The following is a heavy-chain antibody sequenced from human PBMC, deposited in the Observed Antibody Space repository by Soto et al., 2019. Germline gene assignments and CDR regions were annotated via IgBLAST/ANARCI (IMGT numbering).Heavy chain of an antibody. CDR2: ISGSGNTI. V-gene: IGHV3-11*01. J-gene: IGHJ5*02. D-gene: IGHD3-22*01. Sequence: PWGSLRLSCAASGVSFRDYYRSWIRQAPGKGLEWISYISGSGNTIYYADSVKGRFIISRDNAKNSLFLQMNSLRADATAVYYCARDRLPMVVVVMGWFDPWGQGTLVTVSS. CDR3: ARDRLPMVVVVMGWFDP. CDR1: GVSFRDYY.